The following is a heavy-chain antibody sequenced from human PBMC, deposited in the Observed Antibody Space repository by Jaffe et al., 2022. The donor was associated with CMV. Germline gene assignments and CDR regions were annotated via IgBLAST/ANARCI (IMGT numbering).Heavy chain of an antibody. J-gene: IGHJ4*02. V-gene: IGHV1-69*09. CDR2: IIPILGIA. CDR3: ASKSYQLLLDYFDY. CDR1: GGTFSSYA. Sequence: QVQLVQSGAEVKKPGSSVKVSCKASGGTFSSYAISWVRQAPGQGLEWMGRIIPILGIANYAQKFQGRVTITADKSTSTAYMELSSLRSEDTAVYYCASKSYQLLLDYFDYWGQGTLVTVSS. D-gene: IGHD2-2*01.